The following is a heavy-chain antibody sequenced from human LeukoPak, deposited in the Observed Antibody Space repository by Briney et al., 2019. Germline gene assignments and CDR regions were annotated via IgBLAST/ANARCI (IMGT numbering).Heavy chain of an antibody. V-gene: IGHV1-69*01. Sequence: SVKVSCKASGGTFSSYGISWVRQAPGQGLEWMGGIIPLFSTPDYAQKFQGRVTITADESTSTAYMELSSLRSEDTAVYYCYSYSSGWGERGFDYWGQGTLVTVSS. D-gene: IGHD6-19*01. CDR3: YSYSSGWGERGFDY. CDR2: IIPLFSTP. J-gene: IGHJ4*02. CDR1: GGTFSSYG.